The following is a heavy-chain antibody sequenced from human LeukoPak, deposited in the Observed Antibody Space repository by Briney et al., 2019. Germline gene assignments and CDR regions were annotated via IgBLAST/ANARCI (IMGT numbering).Heavy chain of an antibody. Sequence: SETLSLTCTVSGGSISSYYWSWIRQPPGKGLEWIGYIYYSGSTNYNPSLKSRVTISVATSKNQFSLKLSAVTAADTAVYYCASVDTAMAYFDYWGQGTLVTVSS. V-gene: IGHV4-59*01. J-gene: IGHJ4*02. D-gene: IGHD5-18*01. CDR3: ASVDTAMAYFDY. CDR2: IYYSGST. CDR1: GGSISSYY.